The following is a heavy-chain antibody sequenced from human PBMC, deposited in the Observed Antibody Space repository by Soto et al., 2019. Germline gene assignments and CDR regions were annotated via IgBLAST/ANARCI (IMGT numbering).Heavy chain of an antibody. V-gene: IGHV4-59*01. Sequence: RYSVLGGTRIQSGWHRILQTQGKGLEWIGCVYYTGRTNVNPSFKSRVSMSVDTSKNQFSLNLNSATAADTATYYCAKEMTTIHSTCFAPWVPRTLVTVSS. D-gene: IGHD4-17*01. CDR3: AKEMTTIHSTCFAP. CDR2: VYYTGRT. J-gene: IGHJ5*02. CDR1: GGTRIQSG.